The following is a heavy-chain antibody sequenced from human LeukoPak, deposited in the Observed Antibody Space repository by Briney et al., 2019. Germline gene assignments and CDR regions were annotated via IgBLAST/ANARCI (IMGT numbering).Heavy chain of an antibody. CDR1: GFTFSSYW. J-gene: IGHJ6*02. CDR3: ARDRSGRDPKYYYYGMDV. D-gene: IGHD3-10*01. Sequence: PAGGPLRLSCAASGFTFSSYWVHWVRQAPGKGLVWVSRINSDGSSTTYADSVKGRFTISRDNAKSTLYLQMNSLRAEDTAVYYCARDRSGRDPKYYYYGMDVWGQGTTVTVSS. V-gene: IGHV3-74*01. CDR2: INSDGSST.